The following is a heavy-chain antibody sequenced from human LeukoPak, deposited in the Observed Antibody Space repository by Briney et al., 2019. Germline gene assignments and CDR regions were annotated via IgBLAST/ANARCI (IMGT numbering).Heavy chain of an antibody. CDR3: ASTPYCSSTSCSERDYYGMDV. CDR1: GGTFSSYA. Sequence: SVKVSCKASGGTFSSYAIGWVRQAPGQGLEWMGGIIPIFGTANYAQKFQGRVTITADESTSTAYMELSSLRSEDTAVYYCASTPYCSSTSCSERDYYGMDVWGKGTTVTVSS. CDR2: IIPIFGTA. V-gene: IGHV1-69*13. J-gene: IGHJ6*04. D-gene: IGHD2-2*01.